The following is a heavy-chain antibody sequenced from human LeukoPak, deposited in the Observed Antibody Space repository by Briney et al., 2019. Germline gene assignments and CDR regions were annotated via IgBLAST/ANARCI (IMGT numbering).Heavy chain of an antibody. CDR1: GFTFSSYA. CDR2: ISYDGSNK. CDR3: AREAHY. V-gene: IGHV3-30-3*01. J-gene: IGHJ4*02. Sequence: GGSLRLSCAASGFTFSSYAMHWVRQALGKGLEWVAVISYDGSNKYYADSVKGRFTISRDNSKNTLYLQMNSLRAEDTAVYYCAREAHYWGQGTLVTVSS.